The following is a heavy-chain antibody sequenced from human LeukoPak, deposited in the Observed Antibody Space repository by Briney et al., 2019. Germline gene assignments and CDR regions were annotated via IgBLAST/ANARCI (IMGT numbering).Heavy chain of an antibody. Sequence: GGSLRLSCAASGFTFSSYGMHWVRQAPGKGLEWVAVISYDGSNKYYADSVKGRFTISRDNSKNTLYLQMNSLRAEDTAVYYCAKDVFGELSGVDYWGQGTLVTVSS. CDR1: GFTFSSYG. CDR3: AKDVFGELSGVDY. D-gene: IGHD3-10*02. J-gene: IGHJ4*02. CDR2: ISYDGSNK. V-gene: IGHV3-30*18.